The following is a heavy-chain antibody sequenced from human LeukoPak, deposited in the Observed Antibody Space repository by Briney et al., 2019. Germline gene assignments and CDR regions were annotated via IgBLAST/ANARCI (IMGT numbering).Heavy chain of an antibody. Sequence: SETLSLTCAVSGYSISSGYYWGWIRQPPGKGLEWTGSIYHSGSTYYNPSLKSRVTISVDTSKNQFSLKLSSVTAADTAVYYCARLAAAGTFYFDYWGQGTLVTVSS. CDR1: GYSISSGYY. CDR2: IYHSGST. D-gene: IGHD6-13*01. CDR3: ARLAAAGTFYFDY. J-gene: IGHJ4*02. V-gene: IGHV4-38-2*01.